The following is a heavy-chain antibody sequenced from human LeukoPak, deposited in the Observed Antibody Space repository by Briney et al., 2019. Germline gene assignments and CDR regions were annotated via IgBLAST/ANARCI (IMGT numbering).Heavy chain of an antibody. D-gene: IGHD3-22*01. V-gene: IGHV3-23*01. J-gene: IGHJ5*02. CDR2: ISDNSAKT. Sequence: GGSLRLSCAASGFSFRTYAMSWVRQAPGKGLEWVSVISDNSAKTYYADSVKGRFTISRDNSKNTLFVQMNSLRAEDTAIYYCAREYDSSWPSWGPGTLVTVSS. CDR1: GFSFRTYA. CDR3: AREYDSSWPS.